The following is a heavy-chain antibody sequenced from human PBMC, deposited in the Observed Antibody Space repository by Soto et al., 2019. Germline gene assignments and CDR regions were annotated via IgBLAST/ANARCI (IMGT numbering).Heavy chain of an antibody. CDR1: GFNVSANY. CDR2: LYSGGST. D-gene: IGHD3-10*01. CDR3: ARAQGFGDYMDV. V-gene: IGHV3-66*01. J-gene: IGHJ6*03. Sequence: EVQLVESGGGLVQPGGSLRVSCAASGFNVSANYVSWVRQTPGTGLEWVSILYSGGSTLYADSVKGRFLISRDNSKNTVHLQMNGLTTGDTGLYFCARAQGFGDYMDVWGTGTTVIVS.